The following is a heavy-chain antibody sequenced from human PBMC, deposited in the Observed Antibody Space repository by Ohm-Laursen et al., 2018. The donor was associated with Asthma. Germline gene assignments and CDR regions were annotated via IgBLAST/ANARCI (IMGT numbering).Heavy chain of an antibody. J-gene: IGHJ4*02. Sequence: SQTLSLTCTVSGGSISSGTYYWGWIRQPPGKGLEWIGYIYSTGSTNYNPSLESRVTISIDTSTNQFSLKLSSVTAADTAVYYCARAVLSAYPLNWGQGTLVTVSS. CDR1: GGSISSGTYY. V-gene: IGHV4-61*01. D-gene: IGHD3-10*01. CDR3: ARAVLSAYPLN. CDR2: IYSTGST.